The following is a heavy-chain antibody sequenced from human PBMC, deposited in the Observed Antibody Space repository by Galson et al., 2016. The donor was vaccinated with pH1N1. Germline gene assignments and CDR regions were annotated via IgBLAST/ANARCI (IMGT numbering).Heavy chain of an antibody. CDR3: ARQVDGDAGMVGEDAYYI. J-gene: IGHJ3*02. CDR2: IYPGDADT. Sequence: QSGAEVKKPGKSLKISCKASGYSFITSWIGWVRQTPGKGLEWMGIIYPGDADTKYSPSFQGQVTVSADKSISTAYLQWRSLKASDTAMYYCARQVDGDAGMVGEDAYYIWGQGTMVTVSS. CDR1: GYSFITSW. D-gene: IGHD6-19*01. V-gene: IGHV5-51*01.